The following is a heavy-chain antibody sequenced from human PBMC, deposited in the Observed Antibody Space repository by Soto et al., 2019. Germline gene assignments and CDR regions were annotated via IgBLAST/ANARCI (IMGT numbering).Heavy chain of an antibody. CDR1: GFTFSSYG. J-gene: IGHJ6*02. CDR2: ISYDGSNK. V-gene: IGHV3-30*18. D-gene: IGHD1-1*01. CDR3: AKDTLXXXXNEDSTDYYYGMDV. Sequence: QVQLVESGGGVVQPGRSLRLSCAASGFTFSSYGMHWVRQAPGKGLEWVAVISYDGSNKYYADSVKGRFTISRDNSKNTLYLQMNSLRAEDTAVYYCAKDTLXXXXNEDSTDYYYGMDVWGQGTTVTVSS.